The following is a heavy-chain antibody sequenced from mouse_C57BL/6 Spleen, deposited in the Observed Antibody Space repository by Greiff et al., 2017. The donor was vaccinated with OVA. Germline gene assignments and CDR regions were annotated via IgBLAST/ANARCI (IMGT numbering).Heavy chain of an antibody. CDR1: GYTFTSYW. Sequence: QVQLQQPGAELVKPGASVKLSCKASGYTFTSYWMQWVNQRPGPGLEWIGEIDPSDSYTNSTQKFKGKATLTVDTSSSTVYKQLSSLTYEDSAVYYDAKYCSSIDDWGQGTTLTVSS. D-gene: IGHD1-1*01. CDR2: IDPSDSYT. CDR3: AKYCSSIDD. J-gene: IGHJ2*01. V-gene: IGHV1-50*01.